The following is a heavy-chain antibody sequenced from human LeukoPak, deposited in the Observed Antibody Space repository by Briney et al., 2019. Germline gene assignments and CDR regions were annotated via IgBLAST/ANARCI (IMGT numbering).Heavy chain of an antibody. J-gene: IGHJ5*02. CDR2: IYYSGST. CDR3: ARSTRSWFDP. D-gene: IGHD1-1*01. CDR1: GGSISSSSYY. V-gene: IGHV4-39*07. Sequence: SETLSLTCTVSGGSISSSSYYWGWIRQPPGKGLEWIGSIYYSGSTYYNPSLKSRVTISVDTSNNQFSLKLTSVTAADTAVYYCARSTRSWFDPWGQGTLVTVSS.